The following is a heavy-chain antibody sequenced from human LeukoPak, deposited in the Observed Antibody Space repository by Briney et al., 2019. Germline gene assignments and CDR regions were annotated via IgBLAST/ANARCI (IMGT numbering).Heavy chain of an antibody. Sequence: SETLSLTCTVSGGSISSSSYYWGWFRQPPGKGLEWIGSVYYSGSTYYNPSLKSRVTVSVDTSKNQFPLKLNSVTAADTAVYYCAREGYNYGNYYWGQGTLVAVSS. CDR2: VYYSGST. CDR1: GGSISSSSYY. J-gene: IGHJ4*02. V-gene: IGHV4-39*06. D-gene: IGHD5-18*01. CDR3: AREGYNYGNYY.